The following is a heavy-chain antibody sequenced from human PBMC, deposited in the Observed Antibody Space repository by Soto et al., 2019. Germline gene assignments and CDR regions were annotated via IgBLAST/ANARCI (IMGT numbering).Heavy chain of an antibody. CDR1: GFTFNNYA. J-gene: IGHJ4*02. CDR3: AKTRSEVVTDTPEFDY. V-gene: IGHV3-23*01. Sequence: GGSLRLSCAASGFTFNNYAMIWVRQAPGKGLEWASYISRSSSTIFYADSVKGRFIISRDNSRNTLYVQMNSLRVEDTAVYYCAKTRSEVVTDTPEFDYWGQGTVVTVSS. D-gene: IGHD2-21*02. CDR2: ISRSSSTI.